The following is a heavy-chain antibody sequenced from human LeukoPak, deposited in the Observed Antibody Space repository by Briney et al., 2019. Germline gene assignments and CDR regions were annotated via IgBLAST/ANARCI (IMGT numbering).Heavy chain of an antibody. V-gene: IGHV3-20*04. J-gene: IGHJ6*03. CDR2: INWNGGNT. CDR3: AKWYRSSRAHCYYYYYMDV. D-gene: IGHD6-13*01. Sequence: GGSLRLSCAASGFTFGSFGMRWDRQAPGKGLEWVSGINWNGGNTGHADSVEGRFTISRDNSKNSKYLQMHSLRAEDTAVYYCAKWYRSSRAHCYYYYYMDVWGKGTTVTISS. CDR1: GFTFGSFG.